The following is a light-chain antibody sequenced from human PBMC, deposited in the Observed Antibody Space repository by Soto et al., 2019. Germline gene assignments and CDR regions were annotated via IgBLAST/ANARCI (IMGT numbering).Light chain of an antibody. Sequence: QSVLTQPASVSGSPGQSIPISCTGTSSDVGGYNYVSWYQQQPGKAPKLLSSAVSNRPSGVSDRFSGSKSGNTASLTIPGLQTEAEADYYCSSSTTSSTDVFGTGTKVTVL. V-gene: IGLV2-14*01. CDR2: AVS. J-gene: IGLJ1*01. CDR3: SSSTTSSTDV. CDR1: SSDVGGYNY.